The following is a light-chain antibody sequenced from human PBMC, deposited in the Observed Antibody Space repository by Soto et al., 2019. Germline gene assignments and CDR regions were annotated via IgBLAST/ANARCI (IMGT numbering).Light chain of an antibody. J-gene: IGKJ1*01. CDR3: LQHSTYPLT. V-gene: IGKV1-17*01. CDR1: QGIRND. CDR2: AAS. Sequence: DIQMTQFPSSLSASVGDRVTITCRASQGIRNDLAWYQQKPGKAPKRLIYAASSLQSGVPSRFSGSGHGTEFTLAIISLQPAAFATFYCLQHSTYPLTFGQGTTVEIK.